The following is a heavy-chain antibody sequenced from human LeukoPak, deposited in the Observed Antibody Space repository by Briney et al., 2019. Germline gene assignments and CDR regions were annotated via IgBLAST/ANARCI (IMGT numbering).Heavy chain of an antibody. J-gene: IGHJ4*02. CDR1: GFTFSDYY. CDR2: ISSSGSTI. D-gene: IGHD4-17*01. CDR3: ARDVHWGGHDYGDYTPFDY. Sequence: PGGSLRLSCAASGFTFSDYYMSWIRQAPGKGLEWVSYISSSGSTIYYADSVKGRFTISRDNAKNSLYLQMNSLRAEDTAVYYCARDVHWGGHDYGDYTPFDYWGQGTLVTVSS. V-gene: IGHV3-11*01.